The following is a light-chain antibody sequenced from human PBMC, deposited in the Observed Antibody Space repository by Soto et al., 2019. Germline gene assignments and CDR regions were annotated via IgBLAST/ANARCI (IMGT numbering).Light chain of an antibody. V-gene: IGKV1-13*02. CDR3: QQFNSYLIT. CDR2: DAS. J-gene: IGKJ5*01. CDR1: QGISSA. Sequence: AIQLTQSPSSLSASVGDRVTITCRASQGISSALAWYQQKPGKAPKLLIYDASSLESGVPSRFSGSGSGTDFTLTISSLQPEDFATHYCQQFNSYLITFGQGTRLEIK.